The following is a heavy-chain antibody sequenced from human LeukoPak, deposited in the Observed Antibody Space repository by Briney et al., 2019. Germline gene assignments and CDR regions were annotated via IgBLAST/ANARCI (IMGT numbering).Heavy chain of an antibody. CDR3: ARARRIYYYYYMDV. CDR2: IYHSGST. D-gene: IGHD2-15*01. J-gene: IGHJ6*03. Sequence: SETLSLTCAVSGYSISSGYYWGWIRQPPGKGLEWIGSIYHSGSTYYNPSLKSRVTISVDTSKNQFSLKLSSVTAADTAVYYCARARRIYYYYYMDVWGKGTTVTVSS. V-gene: IGHV4-38-2*01. CDR1: GYSISSGYY.